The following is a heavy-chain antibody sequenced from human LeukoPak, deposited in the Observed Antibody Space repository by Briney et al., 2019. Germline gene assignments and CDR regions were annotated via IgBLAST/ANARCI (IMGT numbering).Heavy chain of an antibody. Sequence: GGSLRLSCAASGFTFSSYGMHWVRQAPGKGLEWVAFIRYDGSNKYYADSVKGRFTISRDNSKNTLYLQMNSLRAEDTAVYYCAKVRAPRHVPAQPLDYWGQGTLVTVSS. D-gene: IGHD2-2*01. CDR3: AKVRAPRHVPAQPLDY. J-gene: IGHJ4*02. V-gene: IGHV3-30*02. CDR2: IRYDGSNK. CDR1: GFTFSSYG.